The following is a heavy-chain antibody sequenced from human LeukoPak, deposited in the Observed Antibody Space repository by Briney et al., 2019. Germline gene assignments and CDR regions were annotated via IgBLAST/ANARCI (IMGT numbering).Heavy chain of an antibody. D-gene: IGHD3-22*01. Sequence: SVKVSCKTSGGTFSSFAISWVRQAPGQGLEWMGGIIPIFATANYPHIAQKFQGRVTITTDESTTTAYMELSTLRSEDTAVYYCARGHYYDTSGYYSRSYDYYYMDVWGEGTTVTVS. CDR2: IIPIFATA. J-gene: IGHJ6*03. V-gene: IGHV1-69*05. CDR3: ARGHYYDTSGYYSRSYDYYYMDV. CDR1: GGTFSSFA.